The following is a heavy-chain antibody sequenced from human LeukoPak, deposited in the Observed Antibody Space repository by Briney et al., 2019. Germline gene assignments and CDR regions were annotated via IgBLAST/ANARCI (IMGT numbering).Heavy chain of an antibody. J-gene: IGHJ4*02. CDR3: ARGYGSGSYYLDY. V-gene: IGHV3-30*04. CDR1: GFTFSSYA. CDR2: ISYDGSNK. Sequence: GGSLRLSCAASGFTFSSYAMHWVRQAPGKGLEWVAVISYDGSNKYYADSVKGQFTISRDNSKNTLYLQMNSLRAEDTAVYYCARGYGSGSYYLDYWGQGTLVTVSS. D-gene: IGHD3-10*01.